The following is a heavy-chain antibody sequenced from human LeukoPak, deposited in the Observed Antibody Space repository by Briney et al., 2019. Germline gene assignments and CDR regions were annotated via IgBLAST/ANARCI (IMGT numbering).Heavy chain of an antibody. CDR1: GFTFDDYA. CDR3: AKELYSSSWLNYYGMDV. J-gene: IGHJ6*02. D-gene: IGHD6-13*01. Sequence: QPGSSLRLSCAPSGFTFDDYAMHSGRQAPGKGMEWVSGISWNSGSIGYADSVKGRFTISRDNAKNSLYLQMNSLRAEDTALYYCAKELYSSSWLNYYGMDVWGQGTTVTVSS. CDR2: ISWNSGSI. V-gene: IGHV3-9*01.